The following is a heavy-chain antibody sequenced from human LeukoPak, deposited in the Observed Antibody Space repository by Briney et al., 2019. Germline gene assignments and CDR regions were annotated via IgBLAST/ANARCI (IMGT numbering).Heavy chain of an antibody. CDR3: ARDKISAVAARSDFDY. CDR1: GGTFTSYA. CDR2: INTNTGNP. J-gene: IGHJ4*02. V-gene: IGHV7-4-1*02. D-gene: IGHD6-19*01. Sequence: ASVKVSCKASGGTFTSYAMNWVRQAPGQGLEWMGWINTNTGNPTYAQGFTGRFVFSLDTSVSTAYLQISSLKAEDTAVYYCARDKISAVAARSDFDYWGQGTLVTVSS.